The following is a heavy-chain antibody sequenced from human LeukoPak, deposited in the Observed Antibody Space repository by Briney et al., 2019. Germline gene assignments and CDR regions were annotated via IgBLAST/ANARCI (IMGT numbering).Heavy chain of an antibody. V-gene: IGHV3-30*03. Sequence: GGSLRLSCAASGFTFSSYGMHWVRQAPGKGLEWVAVISYDGSNKYYADSVKGRFTISRDNSKNTLYLQMGSLRAEDMAVYYCARVRELLRREDYYYYYGMDVWGQGTTVTVSS. CDR2: ISYDGSNK. CDR3: ARVRELLRREDYYYYYGMDV. CDR1: GFTFSSYG. J-gene: IGHJ6*02. D-gene: IGHD1-26*01.